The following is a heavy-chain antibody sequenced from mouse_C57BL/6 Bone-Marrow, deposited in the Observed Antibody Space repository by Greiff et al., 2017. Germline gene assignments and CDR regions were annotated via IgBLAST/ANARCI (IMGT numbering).Heavy chain of an antibody. CDR1: GYTFTSYW. V-gene: IGHV1-50*01. D-gene: IGHD2-1*01. Sequence: QVQLQQPGAELVKPGASVKLSCKASGYTFTSYWMQWVKQRPGQGLEWIGEIDPSASYTNYNQKFKGKATLTVDTSSSTAYMQLSSLTSEDSAVYYCALYYGNYWGRGNALTVSA. J-gene: IGHJ2*01. CDR3: ALYYGNY. CDR2: IDPSASYT.